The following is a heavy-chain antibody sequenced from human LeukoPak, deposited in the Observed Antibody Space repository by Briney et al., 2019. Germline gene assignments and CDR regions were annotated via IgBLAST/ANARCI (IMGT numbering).Heavy chain of an antibody. CDR1: GYTFTSYD. CDR3: ARVCSGGSCLDY. CDR2: MNPNRGDT. J-gene: IGHJ4*02. D-gene: IGHD2-15*01. Sequence: ASVKVSCKASGYTFTSYDIHWVRQATGQGLEWMGRMNPNRGDTDYAQKFQGRVTMTRSASIDTAYMVLNSLTAEDTAVYYCARVCSGGSCLDYWGQGTLVTVSS. V-gene: IGHV1-8*01.